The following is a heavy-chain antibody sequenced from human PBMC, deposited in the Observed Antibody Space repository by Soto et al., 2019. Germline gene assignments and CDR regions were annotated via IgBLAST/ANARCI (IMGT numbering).Heavy chain of an antibody. V-gene: IGHV3-9*01. Sequence: GGSLRLSCAASGFTFDDYAMHWVRQAPGKGLEWVSGISWNSGSIGYADSVKGRFTISRDNAKNSLYLQMNSLRAEDTALYYCAKDPGPGGHGAVAAPRYMDVWGKGTTVTVSS. CDR3: AKDPGPGGHGAVAAPRYMDV. CDR1: GFTFDDYA. CDR2: ISWNSGSI. J-gene: IGHJ6*03. D-gene: IGHD6-19*01.